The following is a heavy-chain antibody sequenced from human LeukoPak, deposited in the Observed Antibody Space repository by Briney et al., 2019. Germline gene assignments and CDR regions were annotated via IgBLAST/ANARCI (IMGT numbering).Heavy chain of an antibody. CDR2: INHSGST. D-gene: IGHD3-9*01. Sequence: PSETLSLTCAVYGGSFSGYYWSWIRQPPGKGLEWIGEINHSGSTNYNPSLKSRVTISVDTSKNQFSLKLSSVTAADTAVYYCARGSPDYDILTGFPADYYYYMDVWGKGTTVTVSS. V-gene: IGHV4-34*01. CDR3: ARGSPDYDILTGFPADYYYYMDV. CDR1: GGSFSGYY. J-gene: IGHJ6*03.